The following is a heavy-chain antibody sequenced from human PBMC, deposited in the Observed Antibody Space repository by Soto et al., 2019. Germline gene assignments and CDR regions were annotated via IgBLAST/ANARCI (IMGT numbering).Heavy chain of an antibody. CDR1: GYTFTTYS. Sequence: QVQLVQSGAEVKKPGASVKVSCKASGYTFTTYSIAWVRQAPGQGLEWMGWISAYNGKTNYAQKFQGRVTMTTDTSTSTAYMELRSLRSDDTAVYFCAREAFVVHASWFDPWGQETLVTVSS. CDR2: ISAYNGKT. D-gene: IGHD2-15*01. CDR3: AREAFVVHASWFDP. J-gene: IGHJ5*02. V-gene: IGHV1-18*01.